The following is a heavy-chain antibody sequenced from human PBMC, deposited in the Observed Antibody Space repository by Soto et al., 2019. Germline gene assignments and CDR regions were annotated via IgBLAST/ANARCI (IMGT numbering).Heavy chain of an antibody. D-gene: IGHD3-22*01. CDR1: GFTFSSYE. CDR2: ISSSGSTI. V-gene: IGHV3-48*03. CDR3: ARGRTYPTYYYDSSGPLYFDY. Sequence: GGSLRLSCAASGFTFSSYEMNWVRQAPGKGLEWVSYISSSGSTIYYADSVKGRFTISRDDAKNSLYLQMNSLRAEDTAVYYCARGRTYPTYYYDSSGPLYFDYWGQGTLVTVSS. J-gene: IGHJ4*02.